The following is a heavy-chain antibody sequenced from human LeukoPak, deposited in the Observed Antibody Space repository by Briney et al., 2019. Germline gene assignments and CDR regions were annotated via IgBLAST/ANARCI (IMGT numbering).Heavy chain of an antibody. CDR2: ISSDEINE. D-gene: IGHD5-24*01. CDR1: GFSFRSYG. CDR3: AKGESITSAWFDS. Sequence: RSLRLSCAASGFSFRSYGMHWVRQAPGKGLEWVAVISSDEINEYYADSVKGRFTISRDNSKNTLYLQINSLRGEDTAVYYCAKGESITSAWFDSWGQGTLVTV. J-gene: IGHJ5*01. V-gene: IGHV3-30*18.